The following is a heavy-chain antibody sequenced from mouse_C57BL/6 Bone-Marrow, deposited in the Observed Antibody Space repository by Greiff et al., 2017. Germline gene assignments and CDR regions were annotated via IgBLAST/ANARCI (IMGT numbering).Heavy chain of an antibody. V-gene: IGHV1-69*01. CDR2: FDPSDSYT. Sequence: QVQLQQPGAELVMPGASVKLSCKASGYTFTSYWMHWVKQRPGQGLEWIGEFDPSDSYTNYNQKFKGKSTLTVDKSSSTAYMQLSSLTSEDSAVYYCARWAMDYWGQGTSVTVSS. J-gene: IGHJ4*01. CDR3: ARWAMDY. CDR1: GYTFTSYW.